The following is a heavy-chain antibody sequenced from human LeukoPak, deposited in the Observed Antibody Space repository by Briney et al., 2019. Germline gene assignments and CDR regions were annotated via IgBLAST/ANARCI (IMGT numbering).Heavy chain of an antibody. CDR3: ASQEDIVVVPAAIDYYYYYMDV. CDR2: IIPIFGTA. J-gene: IGHJ6*03. V-gene: IGHV1-69*13. D-gene: IGHD2-2*01. Sequence: ASVKVSCKASGGTFSSYAISWVRQAPGQGLEWMEGIIPIFGTANYAQKFQGRVTITADESTSTAYMELSSLRSEDTAVYYCASQEDIVVVPAAIDYYYYYMDVWGKGTTVTVSS. CDR1: GGTFSSYA.